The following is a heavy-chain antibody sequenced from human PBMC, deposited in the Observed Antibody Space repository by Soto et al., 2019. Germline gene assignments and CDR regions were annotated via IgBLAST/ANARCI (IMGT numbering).Heavy chain of an antibody. J-gene: IGHJ3*02. CDR3: ARVIMGAMVHAFEI. CDR1: GFTFSSYS. CDR2: ISSSSSYI. Sequence: EVQLVESGGGLVKPGGSLRLSCAASGFTFSSYSMNWVRQAPGKGLEWVSSISSSSSYIYYADSVKGRFTISRDNAKNSLYLQMNSLRAEDTAIYYCARVIMGAMVHAFEIWGQGTMVAVSS. V-gene: IGHV3-21*04. D-gene: IGHD1-26*01.